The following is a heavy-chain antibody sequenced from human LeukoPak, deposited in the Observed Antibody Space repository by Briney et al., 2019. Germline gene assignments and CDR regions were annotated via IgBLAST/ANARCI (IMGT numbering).Heavy chain of an antibody. V-gene: IGHV3-23*01. D-gene: IGHD4-17*01. CDR1: GFTFGNYA. CDR2: VNNIGGST. J-gene: IGHJ4*02. CDR3: AERALSNPVTYFDC. Sequence: GGSLRLSCAASGFTFGNYAMSWVRQAPGKGLEWVSAVNNIGGSTSYADSVKGRFTISRDTSKNTVFLQMNSLRAEDTAIYYCAERALSNPVTYFDCLGQGTLVTVSS.